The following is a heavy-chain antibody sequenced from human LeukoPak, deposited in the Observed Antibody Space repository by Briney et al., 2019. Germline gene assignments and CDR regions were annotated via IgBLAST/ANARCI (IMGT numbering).Heavy chain of an antibody. D-gene: IGHD6-13*01. J-gene: IGHJ4*02. Sequence: ASVTVSFKASGHTFTTFAIHWVRQAPGQRVEWMGWINAGNGNTIYSQKFQGRVTITRDTSASTAYMELSSLRSEDTAVYYCARVYSSSRGNYFDYWGQGTLVTVSS. V-gene: IGHV1-3*01. CDR2: INAGNGNT. CDR1: GHTFTTFA. CDR3: ARVYSSSRGNYFDY.